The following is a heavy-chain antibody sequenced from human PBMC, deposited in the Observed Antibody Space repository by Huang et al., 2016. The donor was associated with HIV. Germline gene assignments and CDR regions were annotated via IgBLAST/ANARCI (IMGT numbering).Heavy chain of an antibody. J-gene: IGHJ5*02. CDR1: GGSISSTTYY. D-gene: IGHD1-26*01. V-gene: IGHV4-39*01. CDR3: ADARFSGTYDR. Sequence: QLQLQESGPGLVKPSETLFLTCTVSGGSISSTTYYWGWIRQPPGKGLAWIGSIYYSGSAHYNPSLKSRISLTADKSSVQLSLKWTSAAAADTSVYYCADARFSGTYDRWGQGTLVIVTS. CDR2: IYYSGSA.